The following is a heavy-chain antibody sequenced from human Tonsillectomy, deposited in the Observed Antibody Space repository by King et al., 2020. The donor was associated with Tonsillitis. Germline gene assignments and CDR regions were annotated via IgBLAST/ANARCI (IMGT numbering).Heavy chain of an antibody. D-gene: IGHD4-23*01. CDR1: GFTFTDYW. CDR2: IKGDGSKR. Sequence: QLVQSGGDLVQPEGSLRLSCVASGFTFTDYWMAWVHQAPGKGLEWVADIKGDGSKRYYVDSVKGRFTISRDNAKNSLYLQMNSLRAEVTALYYCVRDDGKTPSAFDYWGQGTLVTVSS. V-gene: IGHV3-7*03. J-gene: IGHJ4*02. CDR3: VRDDGKTPSAFDY.